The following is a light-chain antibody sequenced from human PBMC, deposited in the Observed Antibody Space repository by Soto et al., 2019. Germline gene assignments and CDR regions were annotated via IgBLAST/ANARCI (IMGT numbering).Light chain of an antibody. V-gene: IGKV3-20*01. Sequence: EIVLTQSPGTLSLSPGERATLSCRASQTLSTSSLAWYQQRPGQTPRLLIYAASTRDTDIPDRFNGSGSGTDFTLTITRLEPEDFAVYYCQQYVTSSPRTFGQGTKVDIK. CDR2: AAS. CDR1: QTLSTSS. J-gene: IGKJ1*01. CDR3: QQYVTSSPRT.